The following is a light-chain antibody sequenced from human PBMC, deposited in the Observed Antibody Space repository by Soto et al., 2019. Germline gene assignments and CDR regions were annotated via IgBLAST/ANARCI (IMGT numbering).Light chain of an antibody. V-gene: IGLV2-23*02. CDR2: EVN. CDR3: CSHVGGSSPQWV. CDR1: SNDVGGYNL. Sequence: QSVLTQHASVSGSPGQSITISCTGTSNDVGGYNLVSWFQQHPGKAPKLMISEVNKRPSGVSNRFSGSKSANTASLTISGLQAEDEADYYCCSHVGGSSPQWVFGGGTKVTVL. J-gene: IGLJ3*02.